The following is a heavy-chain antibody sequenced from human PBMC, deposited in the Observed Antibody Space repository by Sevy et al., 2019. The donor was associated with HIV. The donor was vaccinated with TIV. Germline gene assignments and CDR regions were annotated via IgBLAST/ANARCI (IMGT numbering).Heavy chain of an antibody. CDR1: GFTFSTYA. D-gene: IGHD3-22*01. J-gene: IGHJ4*02. CDR3: ARDRGYDSRRYDLSNY. CDR2: ISYDGSNT. Sequence: GGSLRLSCAASGFTFSTYAMHWVRQAPGKGLEWVAVISYDGSNTYYADSVKGRFTISRDSSKNTLYLQMNSLRAEDTAVYFCARDRGYDSRRYDLSNYRGQGTLVTVSS. V-gene: IGHV3-30-3*01.